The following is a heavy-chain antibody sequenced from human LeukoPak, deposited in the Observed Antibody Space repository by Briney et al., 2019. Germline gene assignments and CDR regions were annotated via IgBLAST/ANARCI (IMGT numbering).Heavy chain of an antibody. V-gene: IGHV1-69*13. J-gene: IGHJ4*02. D-gene: IGHD5-18*01. CDR1: GYTFTDYY. Sequence: SVKVSCKASGYTFTDYYMHWVRQAPGQGLEWMGGIIPIFGTANYAQKFQGRVTITADESTSTAYMELSSLRSEDTAVYYCASSGGIQLWLSVWGQGTLVTVSS. CDR3: ASSGGIQLWLSV. CDR2: IIPIFGTA.